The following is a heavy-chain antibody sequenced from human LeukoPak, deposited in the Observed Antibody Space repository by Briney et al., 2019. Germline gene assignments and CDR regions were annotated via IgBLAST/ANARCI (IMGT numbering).Heavy chain of an antibody. CDR3: ARVRRPVGATSPFDY. CDR1: GYTFTSYD. Sequence: ASVKVSCKASGYTFTSYDINWVRQATGQGLEWMGWMNPNSGNTGYAQQFQGRVTMTRNTSISTAYMELSRLRSDDTAVYYCARVRRPVGATSPFDYWGQGTLVTVSS. J-gene: IGHJ4*02. V-gene: IGHV1-8*01. D-gene: IGHD1-26*01. CDR2: MNPNSGNT.